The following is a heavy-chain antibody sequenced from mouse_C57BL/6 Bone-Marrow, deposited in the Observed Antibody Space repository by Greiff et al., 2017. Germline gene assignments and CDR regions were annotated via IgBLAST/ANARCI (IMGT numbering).Heavy chain of an antibody. CDR2: INPSNGGT. D-gene: IGHD1-1*01. CDR1: GYTFTSSW. V-gene: IGHV1-53*01. J-gene: IGHJ2*01. CDR3: ARSTVVSHGDYFDD. Sequence: QVQLQQPGTELVKPGASVKLSCKASGYTFTSSWMHWVKQRPGQGLEWIGNINPSNGGTNYNEKFKSKATLTVDKSSSTAYMQLSSLTSEDSAVYYCARSTVVSHGDYFDDWGQGTTLTVSS.